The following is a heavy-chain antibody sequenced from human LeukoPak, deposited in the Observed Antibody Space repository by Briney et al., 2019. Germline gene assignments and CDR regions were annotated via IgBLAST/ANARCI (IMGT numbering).Heavy chain of an antibody. D-gene: IGHD6-13*01. J-gene: IGHJ5*02. CDR1: GGTFSSYA. Sequence: GASVKVSCKASGGTFSSYAISWVRQAPGQGLEWMGGIIPIFGTANYAQKFQGRVTITADESTSTAYMELSSLRSEDTAVYYCAREWDREQQLVRGWFDPWGQGTLVTVSS. CDR2: IIPIFGTA. V-gene: IGHV1-69*13. CDR3: AREWDREQQLVRGWFDP.